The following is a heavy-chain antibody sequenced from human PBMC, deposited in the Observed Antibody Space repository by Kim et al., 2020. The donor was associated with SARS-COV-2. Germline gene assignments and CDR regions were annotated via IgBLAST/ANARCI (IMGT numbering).Heavy chain of an antibody. J-gene: IGHJ6*02. D-gene: IGHD3-16*02. CDR1: GGSISSSSYY. CDR2: IYYSGST. CDR3: AREMITFGGVIGAIPAYYYYGMDV. Sequence: SETLSLTCTVSGGSISSSSYYWGWIRQPPGKGLEWIGSIYYSGSTYYNPSLKSRVTISVDTSKNQFSLKLSSVTAADTAVYYCAREMITFGGVIGAIPAYYYYGMDVWGQGTTVTVSS. V-gene: IGHV4-39*02.